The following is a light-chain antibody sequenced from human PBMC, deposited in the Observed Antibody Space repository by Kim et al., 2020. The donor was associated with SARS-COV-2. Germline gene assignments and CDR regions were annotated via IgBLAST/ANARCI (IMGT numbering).Light chain of an antibody. CDR2: GAS. V-gene: IGKV3-15*01. CDR3: QQYNDWPLLT. CDR1: QRVKNN. J-gene: IGKJ4*01. Sequence: SPGERVTLSCRASQRVKNNLAWYQQRPGQAPRLLIYGASTRATDISARFSGSGSGTEFTLTIRSLQSEDLAVYYCQQYNDWPLLTFGGGTKVDIK.